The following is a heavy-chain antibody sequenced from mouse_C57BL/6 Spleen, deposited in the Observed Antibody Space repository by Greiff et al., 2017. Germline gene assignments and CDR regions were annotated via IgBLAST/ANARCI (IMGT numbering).Heavy chain of an antibody. V-gene: IGHV1-15*01. J-gene: IGHJ4*01. CDR1: GYTFTGYE. Sequence: QVQLQQSGAELVRPGASVTLSCKASGYTFTGYEMHWVKQTPVHGLEWIGAIDPETGGTAYNQKFKGKAILTADKSSSTAYMELRSLTSEDSAVYDCTRKGSDVDYAMDYWGQGTSLTVSS. CDR3: TRKGSDVDYAMDY. D-gene: IGHD3-1*01. CDR2: IDPETGGT.